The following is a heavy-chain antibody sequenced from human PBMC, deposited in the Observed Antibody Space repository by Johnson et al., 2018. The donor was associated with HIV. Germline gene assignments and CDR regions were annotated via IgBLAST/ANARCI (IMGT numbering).Heavy chain of an antibody. J-gene: IGHJ3*02. V-gene: IGHV3-30*04. D-gene: IGHD3-22*01. Sequence: QVQLVESGGGVVQPGRSLRLSCAASGFTFSSYPMHWVRQAPGKGLEWVAIISYDGGSKYYADSAKGRFTISRDNSKNTLYLQMNSLRAEDTAVHYCAKVRYYDRDAFDIWGPGTLVTVSP. CDR2: ISYDGGSK. CDR1: GFTFSSYP. CDR3: AKVRYYDRDAFDI.